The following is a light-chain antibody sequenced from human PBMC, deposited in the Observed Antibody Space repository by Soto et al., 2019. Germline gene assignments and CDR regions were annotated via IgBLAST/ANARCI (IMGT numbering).Light chain of an antibody. V-gene: IGKV1-39*01. CDR3: QQSYSSPLYT. Sequence: DIQMTQSPSSLSASVGDRVTITCRASQTISTYLNWYQQKPGKGPKLLIYGASSLQSGVPSRFSGSGSGTDVTLTISTLQHEDYSTYYCQQSYSSPLYTFGQGTKLEI. CDR1: QTISTY. J-gene: IGKJ2*01. CDR2: GAS.